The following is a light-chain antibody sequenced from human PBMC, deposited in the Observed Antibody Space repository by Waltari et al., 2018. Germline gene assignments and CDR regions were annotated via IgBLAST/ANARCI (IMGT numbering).Light chain of an antibody. J-gene: IGKJ3*01. CDR1: QSVSSSY. CDR3: QQYGSSHGFT. V-gene: IGKV3-20*01. CDR2: GAS. Sequence: EIVLTQSPGTLSLSPGERATLSCRASQSVSSSYLAWYQQKPGQAPRPLIYGASSRATGISDRFSGSGSGTDFTLTISRLEPEDFAVYYCQQYGSSHGFTFGPGTKVDIK.